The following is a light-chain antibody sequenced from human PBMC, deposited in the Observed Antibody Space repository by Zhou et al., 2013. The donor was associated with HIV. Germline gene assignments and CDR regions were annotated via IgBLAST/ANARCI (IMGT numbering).Light chain of an antibody. Sequence: DIQMTQSPSTLSASVGDRITLTCRASQSISNWLAWYQQKPGKAPKLLIYRASSLESGVPSRFSGSGSGTEFTLTISSLQPDDFATYYCQQYNYYSNTFGGGTKVELK. J-gene: IGKJ4*01. V-gene: IGKV1-5*03. CDR1: QSISNW. CDR2: RAS. CDR3: QQYNYYSNT.